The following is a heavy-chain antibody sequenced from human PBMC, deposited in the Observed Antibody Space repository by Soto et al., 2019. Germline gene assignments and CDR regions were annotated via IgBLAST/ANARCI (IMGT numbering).Heavy chain of an antibody. D-gene: IGHD3-10*01. CDR3: ARDGYDGSGSPYPAY. J-gene: IGHJ4*02. V-gene: IGHV4-59*01. Sequence: SETLSLTCSVSGGSMSEYFWSWIRQSPGKGLEWIGYIYYLGSTDYNPSLKSRVTISVDTSKGQFSLRLTSVTAADTAVYYCARDGYDGSGSPYPAYWGPGTQVTVSS. CDR1: GGSMSEYF. CDR2: IYYLGST.